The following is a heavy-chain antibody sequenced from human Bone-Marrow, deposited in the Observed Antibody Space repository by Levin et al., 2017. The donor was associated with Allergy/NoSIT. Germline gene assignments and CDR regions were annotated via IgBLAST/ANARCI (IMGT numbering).Heavy chain of an antibody. CDR3: ARSPYCGDDCYYNDFDY. D-gene: IGHD2-21*02. Sequence: GESLKISCKGSGFNFLTYWINWVRQRPGKGLEWMGRVDPTDSRAHYSPSFQGHVAFSIDKSVSAAFLHWSSLEASDTAVYYCARSPYCGDDCYYNDFDYWGQGTLVIVSS. V-gene: IGHV5-10-1*01. CDR2: VDPTDSRA. CDR1: GFNFLTYW. J-gene: IGHJ4*02.